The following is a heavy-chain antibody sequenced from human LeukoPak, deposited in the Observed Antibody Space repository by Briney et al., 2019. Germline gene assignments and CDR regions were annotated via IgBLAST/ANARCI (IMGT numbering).Heavy chain of an antibody. Sequence: GGSLRLSCAASGFTFSSYAMNWVRQAPGKGLEWVSGTSGSGSSTYYPDSVKGRFTISRDNSNNTLSLQMNSLRAEDTAVYYCARGLSGTYFALDYWGQGTRVTVSS. CDR3: ARGLSGTYFALDY. V-gene: IGHV3-23*01. CDR2: TSGSGSST. D-gene: IGHD3-10*01. CDR1: GFTFSSYA. J-gene: IGHJ4*02.